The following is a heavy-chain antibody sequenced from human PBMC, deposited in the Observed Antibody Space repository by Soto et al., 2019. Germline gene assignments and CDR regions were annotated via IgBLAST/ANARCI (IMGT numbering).Heavy chain of an antibody. V-gene: IGHV3-33*01. D-gene: IGHD1-7*01. CDR3: ARTNNWNFAKYYYYGMDV. CDR1: GFTFSSYG. J-gene: IGHJ6*02. Sequence: QVQLVESGGGVVQPGRSLRLSCAASGFTFSSYGMHWVRQAPGKGLEWVAGIWYDGSNKYYADSVKGRFTISRDNSKNTLSLQMNSLRAEDTAVYYCARTNNWNFAKYYYYGMDVWGQGTTVTVSS. CDR2: IWYDGSNK.